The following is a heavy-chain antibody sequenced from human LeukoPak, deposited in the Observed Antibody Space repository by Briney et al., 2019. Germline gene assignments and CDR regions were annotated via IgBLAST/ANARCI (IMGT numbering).Heavy chain of an antibody. Sequence: GASVKVSCKASGYTFTTFGVSWVRQARGQGLEWVGWISAHTGNTNYAQKFQGRVTLTTDTSTSTAYMELRSLRSDDTAVYYCARSFYDFDYWGQGTLVTVSS. D-gene: IGHD1-26*01. CDR1: GYTFTTFG. V-gene: IGHV1-18*01. CDR3: ARSFYDFDY. CDR2: ISAHTGNT. J-gene: IGHJ4*02.